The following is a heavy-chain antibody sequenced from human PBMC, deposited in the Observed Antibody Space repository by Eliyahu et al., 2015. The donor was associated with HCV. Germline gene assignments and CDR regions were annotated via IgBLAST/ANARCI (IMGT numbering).Heavy chain of an antibody. CDR3: AHSEVKGSGSYYDAFDI. Sequence: QVQLVQSGAEVKKPGSSVKVSCKASGXTFXSYAISWVRQAPGQGLEWMGGIIPTFGTANYAQKFQGRVTITADKSTSTAYMELSSLRSEDTAVYYCAHSEVKGSGSYYDAFDIWGQGTMVTVSS. CDR2: IIPTFGTA. D-gene: IGHD1-26*01. V-gene: IGHV1-69*06. J-gene: IGHJ3*02. CDR1: GXTFXSYA.